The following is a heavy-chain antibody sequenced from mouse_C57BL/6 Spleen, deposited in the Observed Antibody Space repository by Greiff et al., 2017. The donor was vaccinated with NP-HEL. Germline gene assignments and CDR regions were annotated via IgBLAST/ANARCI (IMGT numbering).Heavy chain of an antibody. D-gene: IGHD1-1*01. CDR1: GYTFTSYW. V-gene: IGHV1-69*01. CDR3: ARGSYYGSTHYWYFDV. J-gene: IGHJ1*03. Sequence: VQLQQPGAELVMPGASVKLSCKASGYTFTSYWMHWVKQRPGQGLEWIGEIDPSDSYTNYNQKFKGKSTLTVDKSSSTAYMQLSSLTSEDSAVYYCARGSYYGSTHYWYFDVWGTGTTVTVSS. CDR2: IDPSDSYT.